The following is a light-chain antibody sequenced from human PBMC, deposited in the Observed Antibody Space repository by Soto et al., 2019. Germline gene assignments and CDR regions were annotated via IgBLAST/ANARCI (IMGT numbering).Light chain of an antibody. CDR1: QDISYY. J-gene: IGKJ5*01. CDR2: TAS. V-gene: IGKV1-9*01. CDR3: QQFNSYPIT. Sequence: DIQLTQSPSFLSASVGDRVTITCRASQDISYYLAWYQQKPGKAPKLLIYTASTLQSGVPSRFRGSGSGTEFTLTISRLQPEDFETYYCQQFNSYPITFGQGTRLEIK.